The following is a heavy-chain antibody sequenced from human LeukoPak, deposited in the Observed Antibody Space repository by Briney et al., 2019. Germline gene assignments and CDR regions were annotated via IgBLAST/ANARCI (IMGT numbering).Heavy chain of an antibody. J-gene: IGHJ4*02. CDR2: IYYSGTT. CDR3: ARHAPYGDFDY. V-gene: IGHV4-59*08. D-gene: IGHD4-17*01. CDR1: GGSISSYY. Sequence: SETLSLTCTVSGGSISSYYWSWIRQPPGKGLEWIGYIYYSGTTNYNPSLKSRVTMSADTSKNQFSLKLSSVTAADTAVYYCARHAPYGDFDYWGQGTLVTVSS.